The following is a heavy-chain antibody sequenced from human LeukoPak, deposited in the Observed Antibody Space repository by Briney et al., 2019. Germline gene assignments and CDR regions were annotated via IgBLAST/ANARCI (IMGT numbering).Heavy chain of an antibody. Sequence: GGSLRLSCAASGFTFSSYGMHWVRQAPGKGLEWVSYISSSGSTIYYADSVKGRFTISRDNAKNSLYLQMNSLRAEDTAVYYCARTYYDILTGYHFDYWGQGTLVTVSS. V-gene: IGHV3-48*04. J-gene: IGHJ4*02. D-gene: IGHD3-9*01. CDR1: GFTFSSYG. CDR2: ISSSGSTI. CDR3: ARTYYDILTGYHFDY.